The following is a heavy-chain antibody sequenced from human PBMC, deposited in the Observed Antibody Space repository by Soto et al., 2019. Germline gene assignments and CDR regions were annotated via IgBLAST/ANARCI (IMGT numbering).Heavy chain of an antibody. Sequence: EVQLVESGGGLVKPGGSLRLSCAASGFTFSNAWMSWVRQAPGKGLEWVGRIKSKTDGGTTDYAAPVKGRFTISRDDSKNTLYLQMNSLKTEDTAVYYCPTVEWLVRRGFDYWGQGTLVTVSS. V-gene: IGHV3-15*01. CDR3: PTVEWLVRRGFDY. CDR2: IKSKTDGGTT. CDR1: GFTFSNAW. J-gene: IGHJ4*02. D-gene: IGHD6-19*01.